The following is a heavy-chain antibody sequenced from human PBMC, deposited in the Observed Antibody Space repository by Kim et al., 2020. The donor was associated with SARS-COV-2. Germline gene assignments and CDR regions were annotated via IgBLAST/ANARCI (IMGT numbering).Heavy chain of an antibody. D-gene: IGHD2-2*01. V-gene: IGHV1-69*04. CDR1: GGTFSSYA. CDR3: ARDSSISPVPDY. J-gene: IGHJ4*02. CDR2: IIPILGIA. Sequence: SVKVSCKASGGTFSSYAISWVRQAPGQGLEWMGRIIPILGIANYAQKFQGRVTITADKSTSTAYMDLSSLRSEDTAVYYCARDSSISPVPDYWGQGTLVTVSS.